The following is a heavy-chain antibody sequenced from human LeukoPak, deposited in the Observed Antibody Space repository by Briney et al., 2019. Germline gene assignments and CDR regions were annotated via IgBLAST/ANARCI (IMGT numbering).Heavy chain of an antibody. Sequence: SQTLSLTCAISGDNVSSNSAAWNWIRQSPSRGLEWLGRTYYRSKWYNDYAVSVKSRITINPDTSKNQFSLQLDSVTPEDTAVYYCAKTPTWTESMDVWGKGTTVTVSS. CDR1: GDNVSSNSAA. CDR3: AKTPTWTESMDV. CDR2: TYYRSKWYN. V-gene: IGHV6-1*01. J-gene: IGHJ6*03. D-gene: IGHD3-16*01.